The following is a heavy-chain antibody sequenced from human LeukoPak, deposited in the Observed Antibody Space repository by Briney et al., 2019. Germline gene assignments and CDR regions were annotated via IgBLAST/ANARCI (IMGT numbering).Heavy chain of an antibody. CDR1: GFTFSDYY. CDR2: ISSSGSTI. V-gene: IGHV3-11*04. Sequence: GGSLRLSCAAAGFTFSDYYMSWIRQAPGKGLEWVSYISSSGSTIYYADSVKGRFTISRGNSKNTLYLQMNSLRAEDTAVYYCARGRSFYYDSSFLGDYWGQGTLVTVSS. D-gene: IGHD3-22*01. J-gene: IGHJ4*02. CDR3: ARGRSFYYDSSFLGDY.